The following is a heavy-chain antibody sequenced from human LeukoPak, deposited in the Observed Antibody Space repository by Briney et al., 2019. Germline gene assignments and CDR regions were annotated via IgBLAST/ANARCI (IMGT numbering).Heavy chain of an antibody. J-gene: IGHJ4*02. Sequence: SVTLSLTCTVSGGSISSSSYYWGWIRQPPGKGLEWIGSIYYSGSTYYNPSLKSRVTISVDTSKNQFSLKPSSVTAADTAVYYCASQTLLWFGELAYFDYWGQGTLVTVSS. CDR2: IYYSGST. CDR3: ASQTLLWFGELAYFDY. D-gene: IGHD3-10*01. V-gene: IGHV4-39*01. CDR1: GGSISSSSYY.